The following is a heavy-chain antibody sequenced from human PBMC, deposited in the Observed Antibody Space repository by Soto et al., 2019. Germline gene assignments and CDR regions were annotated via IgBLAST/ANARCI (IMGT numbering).Heavy chain of an antibody. CDR3: ARGLEVIAGTPEWDY. CDR1: GGSISRGGFS. D-gene: IGHD2-15*01. J-gene: IGHJ4*02. CDR2: IYHSGST. Sequence: TLSLTCAVSGGSISRGGFSWNWIRQPPGKGLEWIGYIYHSGSTYNSPSLKSRVTISVDRSKNQFSLKLGSVTAAATAVYYCARGLEVIAGTPEWDYWGQGTLVTVSS. V-gene: IGHV4-30-2*01.